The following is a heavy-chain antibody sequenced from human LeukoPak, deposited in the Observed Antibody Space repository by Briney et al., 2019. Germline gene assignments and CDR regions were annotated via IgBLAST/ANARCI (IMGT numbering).Heavy chain of an antibody. V-gene: IGHV4-59*01. CDR3: AREINYSSYTDV. CDR2: IYYSGST. Sequence: SETLSLTCTVSGGSISSYYWSWIRQPPGKGLEWIGYIYYSGSTNYNPSLKSRVTISVDTSKNQFSLKLSSVTAADTAVYYCAREINYSSYTDVWGKGTTVTVSS. J-gene: IGHJ6*03. CDR1: GGSISSYY.